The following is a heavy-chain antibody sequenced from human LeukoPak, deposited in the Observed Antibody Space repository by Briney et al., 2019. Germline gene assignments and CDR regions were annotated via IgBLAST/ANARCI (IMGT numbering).Heavy chain of an antibody. J-gene: IGHJ6*03. D-gene: IGHD1-26*01. Sequence: GASVKVSCKAYGYNFATSGIGWVRQAPGQGLEWLGWISVYNGNTKSAPKLQGRVTMTTDTSTDTAYLELGSLRVDDTAIYYCARDLGPYTGSYYSYYHYMDVWGEGTSVTVSS. CDR2: ISVYNGNT. CDR3: ARDLGPYTGSYYSYYHYMDV. CDR1: GYNFATSG. V-gene: IGHV1-18*01.